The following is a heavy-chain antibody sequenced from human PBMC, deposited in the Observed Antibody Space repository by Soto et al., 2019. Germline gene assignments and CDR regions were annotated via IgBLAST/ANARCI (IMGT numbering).Heavy chain of an antibody. D-gene: IGHD6-13*01. Sequence: EVQLVESGGGLVQPGGSLRLSCAASGFTLSSNWMHWVRQAPGKGLVWDSRINTDGSITGYADSVEGRFTISRDNAKNMLYLQMISLAAEDTAVYYCARGFAGTVDYWGQGTLVTVSS. J-gene: IGHJ4*02. CDR2: INTDGSIT. V-gene: IGHV3-74*01. CDR1: GFTLSSNW. CDR3: ARGFAGTVDY.